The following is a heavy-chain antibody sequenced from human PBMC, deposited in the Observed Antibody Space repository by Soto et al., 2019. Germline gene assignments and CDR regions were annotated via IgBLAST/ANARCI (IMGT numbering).Heavy chain of an antibody. CDR3: ARGTTLAIFDYGMDV. V-gene: IGHV3-30*09. CDR2: ISNDGSNY. J-gene: IGHJ6*02. D-gene: IGHD3-3*01. Sequence: QVHLEESGGSVVQPGRSLRLSCAASGFTFTSYAMHWVRQAPGKGLEWVAVISNDGSNYYYADSVRGRIAISRDNSKNPLYLQMNDLRSEDTAVYYCARGTTLAIFDYGMDVWGQGTTVTVSS. CDR1: GFTFTSYA.